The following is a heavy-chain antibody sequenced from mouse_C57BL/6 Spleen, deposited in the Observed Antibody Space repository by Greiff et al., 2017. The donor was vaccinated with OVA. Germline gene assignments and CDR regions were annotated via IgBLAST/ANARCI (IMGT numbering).Heavy chain of an antibody. V-gene: IGHV3-6*01. CDR3: ARVNYYFDY. J-gene: IGHJ2*01. CDR1: GYSITSGYY. Sequence: VQLKQSGPGLVKPSQSLSLTCSVTGYSITSGYYWNWIRQFPGNKLEWMGYISYDGSNNYNPSLKNRISITRDTSKNQFFLKLNSVTTEDTATYYCARVNYYFDYWGQGTTLTVSS. CDR2: ISYDGSN.